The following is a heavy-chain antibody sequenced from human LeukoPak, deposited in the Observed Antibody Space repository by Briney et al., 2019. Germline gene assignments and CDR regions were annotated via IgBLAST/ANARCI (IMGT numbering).Heavy chain of an antibody. Sequence: SETLSLTWTVSGGSISSGDYYWSWIRQPPGKGLEWIGYIFYSGNTYYNPSLKSRVTISVDTPKNQFSLKLSSVTAADTAVYYCARLTRGRRIAARRSPSSDYWGQGTLVTVSS. CDR3: ARLTRGRRIAARRSPSSDY. V-gene: IGHV4-30-4*01. J-gene: IGHJ4*02. D-gene: IGHD6-6*01. CDR2: IFYSGNT. CDR1: GGSISSGDYY.